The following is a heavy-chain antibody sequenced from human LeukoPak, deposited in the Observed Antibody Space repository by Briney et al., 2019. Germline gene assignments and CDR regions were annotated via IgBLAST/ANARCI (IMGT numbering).Heavy chain of an antibody. J-gene: IGHJ6*02. D-gene: IGHD3-10*01. CDR1: GFTFSSYS. CDR2: ISSSSSYI. V-gene: IGHV3-21*01. Sequence: PGGSLRLSCAASGFTFSSYSMNWVRQAPGKGLEWVSSISSSSSYIYYADSVKGRFTISRDNAKNSLYLQMNSLRAEDTAVYYCARDGSRGVSPDYGMDVWGQGTTVTVSS. CDR3: ARDGSRGVSPDYGMDV.